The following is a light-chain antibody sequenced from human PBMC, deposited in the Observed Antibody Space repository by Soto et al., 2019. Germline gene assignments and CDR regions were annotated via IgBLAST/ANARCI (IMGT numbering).Light chain of an antibody. Sequence: QSVLTQPRSVSGSPGQSVTISCTGTSSDFGGYNYVFWYQHHPGKAPKLMIYEVNKRPSGVPDRFSGSKSGNTASLTVSGLQAEDEADYYCSSYAGSSNVFGAGTKVTVL. J-gene: IGLJ1*01. V-gene: IGLV2-8*01. CDR1: SSDFGGYNY. CDR2: EVN. CDR3: SSYAGSSNV.